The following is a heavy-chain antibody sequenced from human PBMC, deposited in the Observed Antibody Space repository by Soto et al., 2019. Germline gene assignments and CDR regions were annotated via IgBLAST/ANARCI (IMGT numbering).Heavy chain of an antibody. J-gene: IGHJ6*02. V-gene: IGHV3-74*01. CDR2: INSDGSST. CDR3: ARDGLWNWNYYYYYYGMDV. Sequence: GGSLRLSCAASGFTFSSYWMHWVRQAPGKGLGWVSRINSDGSSTSYADSVKGRFTISRDNAKNTLYLQMNSLRAEDTAVYYCARDGLWNWNYYYYYYGMDVWGQGTTVTVSS. D-gene: IGHD1-7*01. CDR1: GFTFSSYW.